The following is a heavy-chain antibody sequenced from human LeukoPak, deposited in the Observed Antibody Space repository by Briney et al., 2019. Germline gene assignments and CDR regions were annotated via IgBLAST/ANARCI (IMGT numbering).Heavy chain of an antibody. Sequence: GGSLRLSCAASGFTFSSYAMSWVRQAPGKGLEWVSVISACGGSTYYADSVKGRFTISRDNSKNTVHLQMNSLKAEDTAVYFCARLETLGAWRFDYWGQGTLVTVSS. CDR1: GFTFSSYA. CDR3: ARLETLGAWRFDY. V-gene: IGHV3-23*01. J-gene: IGHJ4*02. CDR2: ISACGGST. D-gene: IGHD3-16*01.